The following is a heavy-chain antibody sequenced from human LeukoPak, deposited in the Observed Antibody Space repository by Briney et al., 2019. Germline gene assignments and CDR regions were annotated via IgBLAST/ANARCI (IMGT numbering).Heavy chain of an antibody. J-gene: IGHJ6*02. CDR1: GGSISIYY. Sequence: SETLSLTCTVSGGSISIYYWSWIRQPPGKGLEWIGYIYYSVSTNYNPSLKSRVTISVDTSKNQFSLKLSSVTAADTAVYYCARVCSGYSSSWYPSYYYYYGMDVRGQGTTVTVSS. V-gene: IGHV4-59*01. CDR3: ARVCSGYSSSWYPSYYYYYGMDV. CDR2: IYYSVST. D-gene: IGHD6-13*01.